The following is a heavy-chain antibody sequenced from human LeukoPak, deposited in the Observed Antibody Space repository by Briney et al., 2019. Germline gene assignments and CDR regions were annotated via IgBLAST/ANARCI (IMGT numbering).Heavy chain of an antibody. CDR1: GFTFSSYG. J-gene: IGHJ6*03. Sequence: PGGSLRLSCAASGFTFSSYGMHWVRQAPGKALEWVAVIWYDGSNKYYADSVKGRFTISRDNSKNTLYLQMNSLRAEDTAVYYCAKDLLWFGEPYYMDVWGKGTTVTVSS. D-gene: IGHD3-10*01. CDR2: IWYDGSNK. CDR3: AKDLLWFGEPYYMDV. V-gene: IGHV3-33*06.